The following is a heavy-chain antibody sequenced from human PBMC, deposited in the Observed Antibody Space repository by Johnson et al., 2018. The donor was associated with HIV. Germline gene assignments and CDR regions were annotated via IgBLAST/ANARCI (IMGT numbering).Heavy chain of an antibody. V-gene: IGHV3-73*01. J-gene: IGHJ3*02. CDR3: ARERWSTYYGAFDI. CDR2: ISSKPNSYAT. D-gene: IGHD3-3*01. Sequence: VQLVESGGGLIQPGGSLRLSCAASGFTVSSNYMSWVRQASGKGLEWVGHISSKPNSYATELAASLKGRFTISRDDSKNTLYLQMNSLRAEDTAVYYCARERWSTYYGAFDIWGQGTMVTVSS. CDR1: GFTVSSNY.